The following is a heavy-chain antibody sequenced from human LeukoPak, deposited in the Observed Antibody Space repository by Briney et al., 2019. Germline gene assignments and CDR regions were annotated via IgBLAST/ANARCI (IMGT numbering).Heavy chain of an antibody. CDR1: GGTFSSYA. CDR2: SIPIFGTA. D-gene: IGHD2-2*01. CDR3: ARVGDCSSTSCYHYFDY. V-gene: IGHV1-69*01. J-gene: IGHJ4*02. Sequence: SMKVSCKASGGTFSSYAISWVRQAPGQGLEWMGGSIPIFGTANYAQGFQGRVTITADESTSTAYMELSSLRSEDTAVYYCARVGDCSSTSCYHYFDYWGQGTLVTVSS.